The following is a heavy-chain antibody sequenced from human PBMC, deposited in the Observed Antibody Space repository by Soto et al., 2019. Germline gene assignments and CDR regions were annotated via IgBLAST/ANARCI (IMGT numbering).Heavy chain of an antibody. CDR1: GGSISTSNW. CDR2: VYHSGST. CDR3: AITSTSGTRFDY. Sequence: QVQLQESGPGLVKPSGTLSLNCAVSGGSISTSNWWSWVRQPPGTGLEWIGEVYHSGSTNYNPSFNSRVAMSVDKSKNQFSLKLNSVTAADTALYYCAITSTSGTRFDYWGQGSLVTVSS. D-gene: IGHD1-1*01. V-gene: IGHV4-4*02. J-gene: IGHJ4*02.